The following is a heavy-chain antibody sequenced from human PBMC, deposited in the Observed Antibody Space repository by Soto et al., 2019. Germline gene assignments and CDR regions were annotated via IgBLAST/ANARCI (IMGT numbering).Heavy chain of an antibody. CDR2: ISAYNGNT. CDR1: GYTFTSYG. D-gene: IGHD3-9*01. V-gene: IGHV1-18*01. CDR3: AVLRYFDWTFRGYYGMDV. Sequence: QVQLVQSGAEVKKPGASVKVSCKASGYTFTSYGISGVRQAPGQGLEWMGWISAYNGNTNYAQKLQGRVTMTTDTSTSTAYMELRSLRSDDTAVYYCAVLRYFDWTFRGYYGMDVWGQGTTVTVSS. J-gene: IGHJ6*02.